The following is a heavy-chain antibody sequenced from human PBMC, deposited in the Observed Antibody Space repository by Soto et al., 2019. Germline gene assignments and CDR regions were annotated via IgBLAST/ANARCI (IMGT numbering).Heavy chain of an antibody. J-gene: IGHJ5*02. Sequence: ASVKVSCKASGYTFTSYDINWVRQATGQGLEWMGWMNPNSGNTGYAQKFQGRVTMTRNTSISTAYMELSSLRSEDTAVYYCYGSGSYFNNWFDPWGQGTLVTVSS. D-gene: IGHD3-10*01. CDR2: MNPNSGNT. CDR1: GYTFTSYD. CDR3: YGSGSYFNNWFDP. V-gene: IGHV1-8*01.